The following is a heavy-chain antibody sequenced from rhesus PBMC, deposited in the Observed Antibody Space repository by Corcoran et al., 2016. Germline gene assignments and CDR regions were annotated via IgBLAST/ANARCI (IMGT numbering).Heavy chain of an antibody. CDR3: ASDRHSGSWAWGY. Sequence: QVQLQESGPGLVKPSETLSLTCAVSGGSISDDYYWSWIRQPPGKGLEWIGYIYGSGSSTNYNPSLQSRIPPSVDTSKNQLSLKLSSVPAAEAAVYYCASDRHSGSWAWGYWGQGVLVTVSS. CDR1: GGSISDDYY. CDR2: IYGSGSST. V-gene: IGHV4S11*01. J-gene: IGHJ4*01. D-gene: IGHD6-25*01.